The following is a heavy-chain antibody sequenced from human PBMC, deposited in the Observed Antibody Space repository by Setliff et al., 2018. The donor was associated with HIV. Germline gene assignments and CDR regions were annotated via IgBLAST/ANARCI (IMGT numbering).Heavy chain of an antibody. V-gene: IGHV4-34*01. CDR2: INHSGST. Sequence: TSETLSLTCAVYGGSFSTYYWSWIRQPPGKGLEWIGDINHSGSTNYNPSLKSRVTISVDTSKNQFSLKLNSVTAADTAVYYCASLPREAASTSGYFDYWGQGTLVTVSS. D-gene: IGHD6-13*01. CDR3: ASLPREAASTSGYFDY. J-gene: IGHJ4*02. CDR1: GGSFSTYY.